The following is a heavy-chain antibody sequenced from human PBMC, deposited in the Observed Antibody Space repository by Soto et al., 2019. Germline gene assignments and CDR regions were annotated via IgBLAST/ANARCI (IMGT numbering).Heavy chain of an antibody. D-gene: IGHD3-10*01. CDR3: ASDQYADPPGYFDY. Sequence: QVQLVESGGGVVQPGRSLRLSCAASGFTFGNHAMHWVRQAPGKGLEWVAVISDDGRNTYYADSVKVRFTISRDNSKNTMDLQMNSLRTEDTAVYYCASDQYADPPGYFDYWGQGTLVTVSS. V-gene: IGHV3-30*04. CDR2: ISDDGRNT. CDR1: GFTFGNHA. J-gene: IGHJ4*02.